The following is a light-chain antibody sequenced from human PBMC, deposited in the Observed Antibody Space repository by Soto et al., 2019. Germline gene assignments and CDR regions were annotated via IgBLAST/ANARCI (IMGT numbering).Light chain of an antibody. CDR1: SSDVGGYNY. CDR3: SSYTSSSTPYV. V-gene: IGLV2-14*01. J-gene: IGLJ1*01. CDR2: DVT. Sequence: QSAMTQPASVSGSPGQSSTISCTGTSSDVGGYNYVSWYQQHPVKAPKIMIYDVTNRPSGVSDRFSGSKSGNTASLTISGLQAEDEADYYCSSYTSSSTPYVFGTGTKLTVL.